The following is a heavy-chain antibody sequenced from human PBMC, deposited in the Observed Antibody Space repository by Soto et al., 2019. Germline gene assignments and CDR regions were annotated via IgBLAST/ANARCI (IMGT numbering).Heavy chain of an antibody. Sequence: QVQLVQSGAEVKKPGSSVKVSCKASGGTFSSYAISWVRQAPGQGLEWMGGIIPIFGTANYAQKFQGRVTLTADEATSTAYMELSSLRSEDTAVYYCARNVPAAGYYYGMDVWGQGTTVTFSS. CDR2: IIPIFGTA. J-gene: IGHJ6*02. D-gene: IGHD2-2*01. CDR1: GGTFSSYA. V-gene: IGHV1-69*12. CDR3: ARNVPAAGYYYGMDV.